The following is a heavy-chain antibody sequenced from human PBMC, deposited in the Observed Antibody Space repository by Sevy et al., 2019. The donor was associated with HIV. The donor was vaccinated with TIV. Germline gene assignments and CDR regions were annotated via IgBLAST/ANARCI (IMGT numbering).Heavy chain of an antibody. J-gene: IGHJ5*02. V-gene: IGHV3-11*01. CDR2: ISGTGNTK. Sequence: GGSLRLSCVGSGFRFSGYYMNWIRQAPGKGLEWVSYISGTGNTKYYTDSVKGRFTISRDNAKNSLYLEMNSLRVDDTAVYYCARYPTYYDFWAGYYTGWFDPWGQGTLVTVSS. CDR1: GFRFSGYY. D-gene: IGHD3-3*01. CDR3: ARYPTYYDFWAGYYTGWFDP.